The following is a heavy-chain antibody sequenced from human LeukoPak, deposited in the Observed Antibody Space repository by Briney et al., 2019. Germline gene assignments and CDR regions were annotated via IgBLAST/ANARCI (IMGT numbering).Heavy chain of an antibody. J-gene: IGHJ4*02. CDR1: GYTFTCYG. CDR3: ARDDPLRGYSGYGFDY. CDR2: ISAYNGNT. V-gene: IGHV1-18*01. D-gene: IGHD5-12*01. Sequence: ASVKVSCKASGYTFTCYGISWVRQAPGQGLEWMGWISAYNGNTNYAQKHQGRVTMTTDTSTSTAYMELRSLRSDDTAVYYCARDDPLRGYSGYGFDYWGQGTLVTVSS.